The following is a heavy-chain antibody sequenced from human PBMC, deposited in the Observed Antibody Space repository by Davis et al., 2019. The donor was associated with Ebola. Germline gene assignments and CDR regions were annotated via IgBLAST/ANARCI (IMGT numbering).Heavy chain of an antibody. CDR1: VGSITGHF. CDR2: IFYSGGT. D-gene: IGHD3-22*01. CDR3: ARVYYPPGGGYFGGGAFDI. J-gene: IGHJ3*02. Sequence: PGGSLRLSCTVSVGSITGHFHSWIRQAPGKGLECLGYIFYSGGTFYNPSLKTRLTMSADTSMNQVSLNLNSVTAADTAMYYCARVYYPPGGGYFGGGAFDIWGHGTMVTVSS. V-gene: IGHV4-59*11.